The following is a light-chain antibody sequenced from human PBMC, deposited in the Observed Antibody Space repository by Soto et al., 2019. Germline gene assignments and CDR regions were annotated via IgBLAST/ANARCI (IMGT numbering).Light chain of an antibody. Sequence: DIQMTQSPSTLSASVGDRVTITCRASQSISSWLAWYQQKPGKAPKLLIYDASSLESGVPSRFSGSGSGTEFTLTISSLQPDDFAPYYCQQYNSILYTFGQGTKLEIK. V-gene: IGKV1-5*01. CDR3: QQYNSILYT. CDR1: QSISSW. CDR2: DAS. J-gene: IGKJ2*01.